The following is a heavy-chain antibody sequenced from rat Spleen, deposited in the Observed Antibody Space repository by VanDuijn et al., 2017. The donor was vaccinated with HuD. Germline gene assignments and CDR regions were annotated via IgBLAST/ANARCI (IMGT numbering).Heavy chain of an antibody. Sequence: EVQLVESGGGLVQPGRSLKLSCAASGFTFSNYYMAWVRQAPTKGLEWVAYISTGGGSNYYRDSVKGRFTISRDNTTSTLYLQMDSLRSEDTATYYCTTVYSGDPYFDYWGQGVMVTVSS. CDR3: TTVYSGDPYFDY. CDR2: ISTGGGSN. V-gene: IGHV5-27*01. D-gene: IGHD1-1*01. CDR1: GFTFSNYY. J-gene: IGHJ2*01.